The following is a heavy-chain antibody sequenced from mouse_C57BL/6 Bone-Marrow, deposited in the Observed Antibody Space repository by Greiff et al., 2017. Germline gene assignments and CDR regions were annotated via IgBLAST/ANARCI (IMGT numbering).Heavy chain of an antibody. V-gene: IGHV14-4*01. J-gene: IGHJ3*01. D-gene: IGHD1-1*01. CDR2: IDPENGDT. CDR1: GFNIKDDY. Sequence: VQLQQSGAELVRPGASVKLSCTASGFNIKDDYMHWVKQRPEQGLEWIGWIDPENGDTEYASKFQGKATITADTSSNTAYLQLSRLTSEDTAVYYCTTGGSPFAYWGQGTLVIVSA. CDR3: TTGGSPFAY.